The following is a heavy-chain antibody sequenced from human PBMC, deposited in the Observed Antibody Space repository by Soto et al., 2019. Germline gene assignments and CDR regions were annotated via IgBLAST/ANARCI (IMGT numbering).Heavy chain of an antibody. D-gene: IGHD1-7*01. J-gene: IGHJ6*02. Sequence: GGSLRLSCAASGFNFNNYAIHWVRQTPGKGLEWVAVISFDGVNKYYTDSVRGRFTISRDISKHTLFLHMNSLRNEDTSLYYCARDKSWYNSSYVGPLYHYGMDVWGQGTTVTVSS. CDR2: ISFDGVNK. CDR3: ARDKSWYNSSYVGPLYHYGMDV. V-gene: IGHV3-30-3*01. CDR1: GFNFNNYA.